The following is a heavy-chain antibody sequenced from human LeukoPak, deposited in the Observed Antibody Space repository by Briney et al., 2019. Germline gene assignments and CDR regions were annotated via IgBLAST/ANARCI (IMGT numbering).Heavy chain of an antibody. Sequence: PGGSLRLSCTASGFTFGDYPMNWVRQAPGKGLEWVGFIRSKAKGGTTDYPASVKGRFTISRDESKSIVYLQMNSLKSEDTAVYYCARDLGTTETGDDFWGQGTLVTVSS. CDR1: GFTFGDYP. CDR3: ARDLGTTETGDDF. V-gene: IGHV3-49*04. J-gene: IGHJ4*02. CDR2: IRSKAKGGTT. D-gene: IGHD4-17*01.